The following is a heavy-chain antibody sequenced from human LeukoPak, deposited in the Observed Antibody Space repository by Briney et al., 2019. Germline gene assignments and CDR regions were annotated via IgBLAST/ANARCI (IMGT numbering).Heavy chain of an antibody. D-gene: IGHD5-18*01. Sequence: SETLSLTCSVPGDSNSDYYWSWIRQPPGKGLEWIGYINYSGRTDYNPSLKSRVTISVDTSKHQFSLKLTSVTAADTAVYYCASLNTYGYNYFDYWGQGTLVTVSS. CDR2: INYSGRT. CDR1: GDSNSDYY. CDR3: ASLNTYGYNYFDY. J-gene: IGHJ4*02. V-gene: IGHV4-59*01.